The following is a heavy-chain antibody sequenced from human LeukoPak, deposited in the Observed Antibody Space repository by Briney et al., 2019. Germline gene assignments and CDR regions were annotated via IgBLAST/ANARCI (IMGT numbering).Heavy chain of an antibody. CDR2: INPNSGGT. J-gene: IGHJ5*02. CDR1: GYTFTGYY. D-gene: IGHD4-17*01. V-gene: IGHV1-2*02. CDR3: ARSWALFGSTTVTNVPPPNWFDP. Sequence: ASAKVSCKASGYTFTGYYMHWVRQAPGQGLEWMGWINPNSGGTNYAQKFQGRVTMTRDTSISTAYMELSRLRSDDTAVYYCARSWALFGSTTVTNVPPPNWFDPWGQGTLVTVSS.